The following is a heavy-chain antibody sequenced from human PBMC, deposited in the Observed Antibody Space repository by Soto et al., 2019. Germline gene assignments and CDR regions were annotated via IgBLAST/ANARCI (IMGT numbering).Heavy chain of an antibody. V-gene: IGHV3-23*01. CDR3: AKDRNYPRDQFHY. CDR2: ISANGQGI. CDR1: GFTFSTYA. D-gene: IGHD1-7*01. Sequence: PGGSLRLSCAASGFTFSTYALSWVRQAPGKGLEWVSAISANGQGIYYADSVRGRFTISRDNSKNTIFLHMDSLRAEDTAVYYCAKDRNYPRDQFHYWGQGXLVTVYS. J-gene: IGHJ4*02.